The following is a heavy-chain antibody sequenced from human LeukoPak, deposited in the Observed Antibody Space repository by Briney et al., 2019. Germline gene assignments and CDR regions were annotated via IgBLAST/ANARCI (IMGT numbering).Heavy chain of an antibody. CDR1: GFTFSSYA. J-gene: IGHJ4*02. CDR3: AREYYYGSGSYYPLSGY. Sequence: GGSLRLSCAASGFTFSSYAMHWVRQAPGKGLEWGAVISYDGSNKYYADSVKGRFTISRDNSKNTLYLQMNSLRAEDTAVYYCAREYYYGSGSYYPLSGYWGQGTLVTVSS. CDR2: ISYDGSNK. V-gene: IGHV3-30-3*01. D-gene: IGHD3-10*01.